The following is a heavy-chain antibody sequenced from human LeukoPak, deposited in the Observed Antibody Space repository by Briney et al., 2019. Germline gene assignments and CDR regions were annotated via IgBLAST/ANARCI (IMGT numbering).Heavy chain of an antibody. CDR2: INPNSGGT. D-gene: IGHD2-15*01. Sequence: GASVKVSCKASGYTFTGYYMHWVRQAPGQGLEWMGWINPNSGGTNYAQKFQGRVTMTRDTSISTAYMELSRLRSDDTAVYYCAREHCSGGSCYNWFDPRGQGTLVTVSS. CDR3: AREHCSGGSCYNWFDP. J-gene: IGHJ5*02. V-gene: IGHV1-2*02. CDR1: GYTFTGYY.